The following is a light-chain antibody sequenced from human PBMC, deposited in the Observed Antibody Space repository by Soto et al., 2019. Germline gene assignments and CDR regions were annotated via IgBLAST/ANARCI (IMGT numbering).Light chain of an antibody. CDR1: XXXXSSY. Sequence: EIVLTQSPXXXXXXPXXXAXXXXXXXXXXXSSYLAWYQQKPGQAPRLLIYGASSRATGIPDRFSGSGSGTDFTLTISRLEPEDFAVYYCQQYGSSSWTFGQGTKVEIK. V-gene: IGKV3-20*01. CDR2: GAS. CDR3: QQYGSSSWT. J-gene: IGKJ1*01.